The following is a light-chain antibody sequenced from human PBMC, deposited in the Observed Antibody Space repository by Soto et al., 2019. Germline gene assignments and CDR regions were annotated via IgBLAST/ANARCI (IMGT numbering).Light chain of an antibody. CDR2: SAY. J-gene: IGKJ4*01. CDR1: ETVDTSS. V-gene: IGKV3-20*01. Sequence: EIVLTQSPGTLSLSPGETATLSCRASETVDTSSLGWYQQKPGRAPSLLIYSAYRRATGIPDRFDASGSATDFTLTISRLEPEDFAVYYCHQYGSSPLTFGGGTKVEI. CDR3: HQYGSSPLT.